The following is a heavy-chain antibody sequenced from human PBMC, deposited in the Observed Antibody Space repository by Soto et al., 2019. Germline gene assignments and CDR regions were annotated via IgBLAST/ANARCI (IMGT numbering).Heavy chain of an antibody. Sequence: VGSLRLSCAASGFTFSSYAMSWVRQAPGKGLEWVSAISGSGGSTYYADSVKGRFTISRDNSKNTLYLQMNSLRAEDTALYYCAKDGYYGDVDYWGQGTLVTVSS. J-gene: IGHJ4*02. V-gene: IGHV3-23*01. CDR3: AKDGYYGDVDY. CDR1: GFTFSSYA. CDR2: ISGSGGST. D-gene: IGHD2-2*03.